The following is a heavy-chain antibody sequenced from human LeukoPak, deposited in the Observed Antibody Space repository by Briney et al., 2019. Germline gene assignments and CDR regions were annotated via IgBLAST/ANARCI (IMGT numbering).Heavy chain of an antibody. Sequence: ASVKVSCKASGFTFTDYYLHWVRQAPGQGLEWMGRIILNNGATNYAQKLQGRVTLTRDTSISTAYMELSRQTSDDTAVYYCATDGGNHNFDYWGQGTLVTVSS. J-gene: IGHJ4*02. CDR2: IILNNGAT. D-gene: IGHD1-14*01. V-gene: IGHV1-2*06. CDR1: GFTFTDYY. CDR3: ATDGGNHNFDY.